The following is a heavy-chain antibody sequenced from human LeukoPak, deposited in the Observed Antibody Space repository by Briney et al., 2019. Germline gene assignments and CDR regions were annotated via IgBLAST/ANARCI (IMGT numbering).Heavy chain of an antibody. V-gene: IGHV3-23*01. CDR2: ISGSGGST. D-gene: IGHD6-6*01. CDR3: AKDRASSSLNAFDI. Sequence: GGSLRLPCAASGFTFSSYAMSWVRQAPGKGLEWVSGISGSGGSTDYADSVKGRLTIFRDNSKNTLYLQMNSLRAEDTAVYYCAKDRASSSLNAFDIWGQGTMVTVSS. J-gene: IGHJ3*02. CDR1: GFTFSSYA.